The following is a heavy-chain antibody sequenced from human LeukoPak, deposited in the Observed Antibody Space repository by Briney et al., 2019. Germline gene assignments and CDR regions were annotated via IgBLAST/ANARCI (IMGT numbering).Heavy chain of an antibody. J-gene: IGHJ4*02. CDR3: ARVKEVPARYFDY. CDR2: IYYSGST. V-gene: IGHV4-39*07. Sequence: PSETLSLTCAVSGGSISSGDYSWSWIRQPPGKGLEWIGSIYYSGSTYYNPSLKSRVTISVDTSKNQFSLKLSSVTAADTAVYYCARVKEVPARYFDYWGQGTLVTVSS. D-gene: IGHD2-2*01. CDR1: GGSISSGDYS.